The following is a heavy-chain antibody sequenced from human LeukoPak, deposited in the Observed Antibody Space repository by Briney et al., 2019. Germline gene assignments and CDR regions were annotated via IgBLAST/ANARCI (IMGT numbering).Heavy chain of an antibody. CDR2: ISYDGSVE. J-gene: IGHJ4*02. V-gene: IGHV3-30*04. CDR3: ARALGSSWDSSLDS. D-gene: IGHD6-13*01. Sequence: GGSLRLSCAASGFTFSNYAMHWVRQAPGKGLEWVALISYDGSVEKSAASVKGRFTISRDNSKNTLYLQMNSLRIEDTAVYYCARALGSSWDSSLDSGGQGTLVPVSS. CDR1: GFTFSNYA.